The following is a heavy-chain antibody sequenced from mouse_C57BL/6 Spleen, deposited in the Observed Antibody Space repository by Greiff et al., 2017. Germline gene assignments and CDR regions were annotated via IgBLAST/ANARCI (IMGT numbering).Heavy chain of an antibody. Sequence: QVHVKQSGAELMKPWASVSLSCTATGYSFTGYWIEWVNQRPGHGLEWLGEILPGSGSTNYNEKFKGKATFTADTSNNTAYMQLSSLTTEDSAIYYCARDYGSSSAWFAYWGQGTLVTVSA. CDR3: ARDYGSSSAWFAY. D-gene: IGHD1-1*01. CDR1: GYSFTGYW. V-gene: IGHV1-9*01. CDR2: ILPGSGST. J-gene: IGHJ3*01.